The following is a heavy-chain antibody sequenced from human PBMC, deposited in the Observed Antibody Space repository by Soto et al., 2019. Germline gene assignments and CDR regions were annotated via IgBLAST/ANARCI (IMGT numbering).Heavy chain of an antibody. CDR2: MTYGGGTA. Sequence: HLQLQEPGPGLVKPSETLSLTCTVSGGPISTSRNYWGWIRQSPGKGLEWIGSMTYGGGTAYYNSSLKSRVTISVDPSRNHFSLRLSSLTAEDTAVYYCVSSSNGACNDWGQESVVTVSS. CDR1: GGPISTSRNY. CDR3: VSSSNGACND. D-gene: IGHD2-2*01. J-gene: IGHJ4*02. V-gene: IGHV4-39*02.